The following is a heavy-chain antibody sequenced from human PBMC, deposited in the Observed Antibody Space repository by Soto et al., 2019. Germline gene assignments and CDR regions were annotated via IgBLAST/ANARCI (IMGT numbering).Heavy chain of an antibody. CDR2: INHSGST. J-gene: IGHJ6*02. CDR1: GGSFSGYY. Sequence: SETLSLTCAVYGGSFSGYYWSWIRQPPGKGLEWIGEINHSGSTNYNPSLKSRVTISVDTSKNQFSLKLSSVTAADTSVYYCARGRYYDSSGYYYHYYYYYGMDVWGQGTTVTVSS. D-gene: IGHD3-22*01. V-gene: IGHV4-34*01. CDR3: ARGRYYDSSGYYYHYYYYYGMDV.